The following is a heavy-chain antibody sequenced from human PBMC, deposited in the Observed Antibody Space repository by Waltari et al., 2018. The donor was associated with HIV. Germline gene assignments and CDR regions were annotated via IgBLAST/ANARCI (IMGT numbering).Heavy chain of an antibody. V-gene: IGHV3-23*01. Sequence: EVQLLESGGGLVQPGGSLRLSCAASVFTFSTNAMSWGPQAPGKGLEWVASISGSGSSTYYADSIEGRFTISRDNSKNTLYLQMNSLRAEDAAVYYCAKVPQYIPSSIYYYGMDVWGQGTTVTVSS. CDR2: ISGSGSST. J-gene: IGHJ6*02. CDR3: AKVPQYIPSSIYYYGMDV. CDR1: VFTFSTNA. D-gene: IGHD6-6*01.